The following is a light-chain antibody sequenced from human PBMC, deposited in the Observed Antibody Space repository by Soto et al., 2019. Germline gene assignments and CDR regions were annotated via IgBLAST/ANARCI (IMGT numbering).Light chain of an antibody. J-gene: IGKJ5*01. Sequence: DIQMTQSPPSLSASVGDRVTITCPASQDISNYLNWYQQRPGKAPKLLIYYAANLQIGVPSRFRGTRSGTHFTFAITSLQPEDVATYYCQQSDSLPLTFGQGTRLE. CDR2: YAA. CDR1: QDISNY. V-gene: IGKV1-33*01. CDR3: QQSDSLPLT.